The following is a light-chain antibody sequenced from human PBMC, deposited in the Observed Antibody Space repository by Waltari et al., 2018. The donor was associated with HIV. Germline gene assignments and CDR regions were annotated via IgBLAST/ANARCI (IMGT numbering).Light chain of an antibody. CDR3: SSYAGSLYV. Sequence: QSALTQPPSASGSPGQSVTISCTGTSSAVGGYNYVSWYQQHPGKAPNLMIYEVSKRPSGVPDRFSGSKSGNTASLTVSGLQAEDEADYYCSSYAGSLYVFGTGTKVTVL. CDR2: EVS. J-gene: IGLJ1*01. CDR1: SSAVGGYNY. V-gene: IGLV2-8*01.